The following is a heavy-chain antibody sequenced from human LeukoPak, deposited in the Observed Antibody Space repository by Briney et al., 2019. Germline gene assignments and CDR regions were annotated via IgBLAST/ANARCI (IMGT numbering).Heavy chain of an antibody. J-gene: IGHJ4*02. CDR3: AKRGVVIRVILVGFHKEAYYFDS. V-gene: IGHV3-23*01. CDR1: GITLSNYG. CDR2: ISDSGGRT. Sequence: GGSLRLYCAVSGITLSNYGMSWVRQAPGKGLEWVAGISDSGGRTNYADSVKGRFTISRDNPKNTLYLQMNSLRAEDTAVYFCAKRGVVIRVILVGFHKEAYYFDSWGQGALVTVSS. D-gene: IGHD3-22*01.